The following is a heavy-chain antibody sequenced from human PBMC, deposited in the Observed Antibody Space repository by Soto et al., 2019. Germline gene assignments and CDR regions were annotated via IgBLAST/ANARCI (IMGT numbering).Heavy chain of an antibody. CDR2: FDPEDGET. Sequence: ASVKVSCKVSGYTLTELSMHWVRQAPGKGLEWMGGFDPEDGETIYAQKFQGRVTMTEDTSTDTAYMELSSLRSEDTVVYYCATDSGIVGATDDAFDILGQGTMVTVSS. CDR1: GYTLTELS. V-gene: IGHV1-24*01. D-gene: IGHD1-26*01. J-gene: IGHJ3*02. CDR3: ATDSGIVGATDDAFDI.